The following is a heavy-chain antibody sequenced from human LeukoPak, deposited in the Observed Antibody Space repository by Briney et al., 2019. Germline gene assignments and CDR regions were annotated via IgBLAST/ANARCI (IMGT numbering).Heavy chain of an antibody. CDR2: VSGSGGST. CDR3: AKDLDIVATITGN. J-gene: IGHJ4*02. CDR1: GFTFSSYW. V-gene: IGHV3-23*01. D-gene: IGHD5-12*01. Sequence: GGSLRLSCVASGFTFSSYWMSWVRQAPGKGLEWVSGVSGSGGSTYYADSVKGRFTISRDNSKNTLYLQMNSLRAEDTAVYYCAKDLDIVATITGNWGQGTLVTVSS.